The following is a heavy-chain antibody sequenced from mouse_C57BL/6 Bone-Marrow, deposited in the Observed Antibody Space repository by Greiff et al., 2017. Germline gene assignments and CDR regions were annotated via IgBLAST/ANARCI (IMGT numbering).Heavy chain of an antibody. Sequence: QVQLQQSGAELVKPGASVKMSCKASGYTFTSYWITWVKQRPGQGLEWIGDIYPGSGSTNYNEKFKSKATLTVDTSSSTAYRQLSSLTSEDSAVYYCARENLFITTVGYAMDYWGQGTSVTVSS. CDR3: ARENLFITTVGYAMDY. CDR1: GYTFTSYW. J-gene: IGHJ4*01. CDR2: IYPGSGST. V-gene: IGHV1-55*01. D-gene: IGHD1-1*01.